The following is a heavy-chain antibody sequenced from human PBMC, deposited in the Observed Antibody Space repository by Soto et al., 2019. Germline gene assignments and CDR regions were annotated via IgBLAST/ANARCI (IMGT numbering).Heavy chain of an antibody. V-gene: IGHV5-51*01. CDR3: ARLSTYYGSGSYYRTGYYHDRMAV. CDR1: GSSFTSYW. CDR2: IYPGDSDT. J-gene: IGHJ6*02. Sequence: PGESLKISCKGSGSSFTSYWIGWVRQTPGKGLELMGIIYPGDSDTRYSPSFQGQVTISAXXSISTAYLQWRSLKAADTAMYYCARLSTYYGSGSYYRTGYYHDRMAVWGQGTTVTGAS. D-gene: IGHD3-10*01.